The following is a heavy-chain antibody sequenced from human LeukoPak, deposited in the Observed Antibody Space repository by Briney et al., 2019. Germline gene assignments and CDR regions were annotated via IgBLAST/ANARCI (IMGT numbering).Heavy chain of an antibody. D-gene: IGHD3-10*01. CDR3: AKAYYGSGSYPIFDY. V-gene: IGHV3-23*01. Sequence: GGSLRLSCAASGFTFSSYAMSWVRQAPGKGLEWVSAISGSGDSTYYADSVKGRFTISRDNSKNTLYLQMNSLRAEDTAVYYCAKAYYGSGSYPIFDYSGQGTLVTVSS. CDR1: GFTFSSYA. CDR2: ISGSGDST. J-gene: IGHJ4*02.